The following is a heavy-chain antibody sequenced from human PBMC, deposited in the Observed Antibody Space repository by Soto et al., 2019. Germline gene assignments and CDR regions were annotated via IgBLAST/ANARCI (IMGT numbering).Heavy chain of an antibody. CDR1: GYNFANYW. CDR3: AAGYSTGLDAFDL. CDR2: IFPGDSDT. V-gene: IGHV5-51*01. D-gene: IGHD2-8*02. J-gene: IGHJ3*01. Sequence: EVQLVQSGAEAKKPGESLKISCKGSGYNFANYWIGWVRQVPGKGLEWMGMIFPGDSDTKNCPSLQGQITMSVDKSNSSAYLQWRSLKASDTAMYYCAAGYSTGLDAFDLWGQGTLVTVSS.